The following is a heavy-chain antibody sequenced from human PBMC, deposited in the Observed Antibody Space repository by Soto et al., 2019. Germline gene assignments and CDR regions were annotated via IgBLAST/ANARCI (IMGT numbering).Heavy chain of an antibody. V-gene: IGHV3-33*06. CDR2: MSYDGSHE. CDR1: GFTFSSYG. CDR3: AKGSVLRVVEEPLAILGGVAV. Sequence: PGGSLRLSCVASGFTFSSYGMHWVRQAPGKGLEWVAVMSYDGSHEYYADSVKGRFTISRDNSKTILYLQMNSLRLEDTAVYYCAKGSVLRVVEEPLAILGGVAVWGQGAMVTVSS. D-gene: IGHD2-8*01. J-gene: IGHJ6*02.